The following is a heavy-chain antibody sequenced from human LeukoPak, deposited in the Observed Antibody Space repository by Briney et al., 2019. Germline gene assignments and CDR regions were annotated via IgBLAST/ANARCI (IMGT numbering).Heavy chain of an antibody. CDR3: AKDGSLDGYSYGLAVY. CDR1: GFTFSSYG. CDR2: IRYDGSNK. D-gene: IGHD5-18*01. V-gene: IGHV3-30*02. J-gene: IGHJ4*02. Sequence: QSGGSLRLSCAASGFTFSSYGMHWVRQAPGKGLEWVAFIRYDGSNKYYADSVKGRFAISRDNSKNTLYLQMNSLRAEDTAVYYCAKDGSLDGYSYGLAVYWGQGTLVTVSS.